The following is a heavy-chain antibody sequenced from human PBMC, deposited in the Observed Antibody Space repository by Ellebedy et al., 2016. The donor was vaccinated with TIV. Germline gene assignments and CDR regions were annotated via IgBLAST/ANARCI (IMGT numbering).Heavy chain of an antibody. Sequence: PGGSLRLSCAASGFTFTSYSRNWVRQAPGKGLEWVSSISRTGYYIYYADSVKGRFTISRDDAMSSLFLQMNTRSAEDTAVYYCARSGELDYWGQGTLVTVSS. CDR2: ISRTGYYI. CDR1: GFTFTSYS. V-gene: IGHV3-21*01. J-gene: IGHJ4*02. CDR3: ARSGELDY. D-gene: IGHD1-26*01.